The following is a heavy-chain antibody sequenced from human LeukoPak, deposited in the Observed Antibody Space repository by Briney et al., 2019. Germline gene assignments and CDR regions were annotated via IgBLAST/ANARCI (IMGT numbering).Heavy chain of an antibody. CDR3: ALTPNYYDSSGYYPHWFDP. D-gene: IGHD3-22*01. V-gene: IGHV4-59*08. CDR2: IYYSGST. CDR1: GGSISSYY. J-gene: IGHJ5*02. Sequence: SETLSLTCTVSGGSISSYYWSWIRQPPGKGLEWIGYIYYSGSTNYNPSLKSRVTISVDTSKNQFSLKLSSVTAADTAVYYCALTPNYYDSSGYYPHWFDPWGQGTLVTVSS.